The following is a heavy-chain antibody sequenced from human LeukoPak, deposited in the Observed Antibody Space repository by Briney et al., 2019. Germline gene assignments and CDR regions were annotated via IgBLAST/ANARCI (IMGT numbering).Heavy chain of an antibody. Sequence: GGSLRLSCAASGFTFSSYAMHWVRQAPGKGLEWVAVISYDGSNKYYADSVKGRFTISRDNSKNTLYLQMNSLRAEDTAVYYCASGSSYYYDSSGPNGYWGQGTLVIVSS. CDR2: ISYDGSNK. CDR3: ASGSSYYYDSSGPNGY. J-gene: IGHJ4*02. V-gene: IGHV3-30-3*01. D-gene: IGHD3-22*01. CDR1: GFTFSSYA.